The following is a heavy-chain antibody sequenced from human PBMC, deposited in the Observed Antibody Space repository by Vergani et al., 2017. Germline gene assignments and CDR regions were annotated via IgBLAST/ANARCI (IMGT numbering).Heavy chain of an antibody. V-gene: IGHV1-46*01. J-gene: IGHJ4*02. CDR3: ARDLWFGGLQPYYCDY. Sequence: QVQLVQSGAEVKKPGASVKVSCKASGYTFTSYYMHWVRQAPGQGLEWMGIINPSGGSTSYAQKFQGRVTMTRDTSTSTVYMELSSLRSEDTAVYYCARDLWFGGLQPYYCDYWGQGPLVNVTS. D-gene: IGHD3-10*01. CDR1: GYTFTSYY. CDR2: INPSGGST.